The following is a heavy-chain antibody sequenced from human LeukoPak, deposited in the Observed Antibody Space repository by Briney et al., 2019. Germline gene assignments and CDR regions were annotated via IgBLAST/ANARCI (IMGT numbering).Heavy chain of an antibody. CDR1: GFTFSSYS. J-gene: IGHJ3*02. D-gene: IGHD5-18*01. V-gene: IGHV3-21*01. CDR3: ARARYSYAAGAFDI. Sequence: GPLRLSCAASGFTFSSYSMNWVRQAPGKGLEWVSSISSSSSYIYYADSVKGRFTISRDNAKNSLYLQMNSLRAEDTAVYYCARARYSYAAGAFDIWGQGTMVTVSS. CDR2: ISSSSSYI.